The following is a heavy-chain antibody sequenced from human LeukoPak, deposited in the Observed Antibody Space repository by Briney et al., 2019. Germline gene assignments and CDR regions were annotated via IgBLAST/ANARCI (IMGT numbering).Heavy chain of an antibody. V-gene: IGHV4-59*01. CDR2: IYYSGST. Sequence: PSETLSLTCTVSGGSISSYYWSWIRQPPGKGLEWIGYIYYSGSTNYNPSLKSRVTISVDTSKNQFSLKLSSVTAADTAVYYCAAEVPYCGGDCYSLLGAFDIWGQGTMVTVSS. J-gene: IGHJ3*02. D-gene: IGHD2-21*02. CDR1: GGSISSYY. CDR3: AAEVPYCGGDCYSLLGAFDI.